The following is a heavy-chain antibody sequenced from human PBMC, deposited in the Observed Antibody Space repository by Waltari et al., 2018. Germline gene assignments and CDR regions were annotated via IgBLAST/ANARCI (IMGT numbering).Heavy chain of an antibody. D-gene: IGHD1-26*01. V-gene: IGHV4-59*01. J-gene: IGHJ6*03. CDR3: ARNRRSYYYYYYMDV. CDR1: GGSISSYY. CDR2: IYYSGST. Sequence: QVQLQESGPGLVKPSETLSLTCTVSGGSISSYYWSWIRQPPGKGLEWIGYIYYSGSTNYNPSLKSRVTISVDTSKNQFSLKLSSVTAADTAVYYCARNRRSYYYYYYMDVWGKGTTVTVSS.